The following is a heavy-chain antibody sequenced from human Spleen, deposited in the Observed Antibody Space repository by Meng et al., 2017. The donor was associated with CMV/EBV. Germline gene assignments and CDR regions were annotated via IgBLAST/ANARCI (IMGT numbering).Heavy chain of an antibody. CDR2: IHYSGST. D-gene: IGHD5-12*01. Sequence: LSLTCTVSGGSISSSIYYWGWIRQPPGKGLEWIGSIHYSGSTYYNPSLQSRVTISIDTSKNQFSLKLRSVTAADTAVYYCAKYGGYVSWGQGTLVTVSS. CDR3: AKYGGYVS. CDR1: GGSISSSIYY. V-gene: IGHV4-39*01. J-gene: IGHJ4*02.